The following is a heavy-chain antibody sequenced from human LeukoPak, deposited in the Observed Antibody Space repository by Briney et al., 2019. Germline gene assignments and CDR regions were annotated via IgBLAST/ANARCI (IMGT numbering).Heavy chain of an antibody. D-gene: IGHD2-21*02. Sequence: PSQTLSLTCTVSGGSIRSGGYYWSWIRQHPGKGLEWIGYIYYSGSTYYNPSLKSRVTISVDTSKNQFSLTLSSVTAADTAVYYCARDIQGYCGGDCYSPYFDYWGQGTLVTVSS. CDR2: IYYSGST. J-gene: IGHJ4*02. V-gene: IGHV4-31*03. CDR1: GGSIRSGGYY. CDR3: ARDIQGYCGGDCYSPYFDY.